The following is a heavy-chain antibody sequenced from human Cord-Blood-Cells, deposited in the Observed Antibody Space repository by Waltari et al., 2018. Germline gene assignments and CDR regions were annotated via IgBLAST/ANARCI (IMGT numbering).Heavy chain of an antibody. J-gene: IGHJ3*02. CDR1: GGSISSGSYY. CDR2: IYTSGST. D-gene: IGHD1-26*01. V-gene: IGHV4-61*09. CDR3: ARRPWEYAFDI. Sequence: QVQLQESCPGLVKPSQTLSLTCTVPGGSISSGSYYWSWIRPPAGKGLEWIGYIYTSGSTNYNPSLKSRVTISVDTSKNQFSLKLSSVTAADTAVYYCARRPWEYAFDIWGQGTMVTVSS.